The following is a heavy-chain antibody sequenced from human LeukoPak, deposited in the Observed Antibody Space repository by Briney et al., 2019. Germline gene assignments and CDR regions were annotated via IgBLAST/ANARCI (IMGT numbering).Heavy chain of an antibody. CDR1: GYTFTSYY. CDR3: ARDREGTTVTHFDY. J-gene: IGHJ4*02. Sequence: ASVKVSCKASGYTFTSYYMHWVRQAPGQGLEWMGIINPSGGSTTYAPKFQGSVTMTRDTSTSTVYMELSSLRSEDTAVYYCARDREGTTVTHFDYWGQGTLVTVSS. CDR2: INPSGGST. D-gene: IGHD4-17*01. V-gene: IGHV1-46*01.